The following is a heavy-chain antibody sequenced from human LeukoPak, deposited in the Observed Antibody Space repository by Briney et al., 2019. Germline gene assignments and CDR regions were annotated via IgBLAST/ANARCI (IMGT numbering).Heavy chain of an antibody. CDR1: GGSISSSAYY. D-gene: IGHD1-26*01. V-gene: IGHV4-39*01. CDR2: IYYSGRT. Sequence: PSETLSLTCIVPGGSISSSAYYWGWIRQSPGKGLEWIGSIYYSGRTYYNPSLKSRVTISVDTSKNQFSLKLSSVTAADTAVYYCARRREILGGFVDNWGQGILVTVSS. J-gene: IGHJ4*02. CDR3: ARRREILGGFVDN.